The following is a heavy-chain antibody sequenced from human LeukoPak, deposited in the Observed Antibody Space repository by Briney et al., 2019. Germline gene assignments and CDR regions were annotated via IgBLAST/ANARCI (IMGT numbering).Heavy chain of an antibody. V-gene: IGHV4-39*01. Sequence: SETLSLTCTVSGDSVSNSNSFWGSIRQPPGKGLEWIGSISYTGRSYYNPSLKSRVTISVDTSRNQFSLRLNSVTAADTAVYYCVRHVGFSSGFDLWGQGTLVTVSS. CDR2: ISYTGRS. J-gene: IGHJ4*02. D-gene: IGHD6-19*01. CDR1: GDSVSNSNSF. CDR3: VRHVGFSSGFDL.